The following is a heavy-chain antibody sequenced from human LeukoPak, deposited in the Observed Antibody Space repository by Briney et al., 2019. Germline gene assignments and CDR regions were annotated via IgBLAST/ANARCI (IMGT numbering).Heavy chain of an antibody. CDR1: GGSISSSYY. CDR3: ARRDYGGNSGSFDY. D-gene: IGHD4-23*01. J-gene: IGHJ4*02. CDR2: IYYSGST. V-gene: IGHV4-39*07. Sequence: SETLSLTCTVSGGSISSSYYWGWIRQPPGKGLEWIGYIYYSGSTNYNPSLKSRVTISVDTSKNQFSLKLSSVTAADTAVYYCARRDYGGNSGSFDYWGQGTLVTVSS.